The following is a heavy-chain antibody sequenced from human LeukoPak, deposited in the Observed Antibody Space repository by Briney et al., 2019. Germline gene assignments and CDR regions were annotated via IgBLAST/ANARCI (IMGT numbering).Heavy chain of an antibody. V-gene: IGHV3-7*02. J-gene: IGHJ4*02. D-gene: IGHD1-26*01. CDR1: GFTFTSYW. CDR3: ARGVGNAEY. Sequence: PGGSLRLSCAASGFTFTSYWMSWVRQAPGKGLEWVANIKQDGSEKYYVDSVKGRFTISRDNAKNSVYLQMDSLTTEDTGVYFCARGVGNAEYWGQGTLVTVSS. CDR2: IKQDGSEK.